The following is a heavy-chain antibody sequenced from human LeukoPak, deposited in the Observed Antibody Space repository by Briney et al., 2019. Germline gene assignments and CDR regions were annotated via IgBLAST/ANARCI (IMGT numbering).Heavy chain of an antibody. J-gene: IGHJ4*02. CDR1: GFSFSSRS. Sequence: GGSLRLSCAASGFSFSSRSMNWVRQTPGMRLEWISYIDSDSKTTYYADSVKGRLTISRDNGKNSLYLQMNSLRDEDTAVYYCSSSWDYWGQGTLVTVSS. D-gene: IGHD6-13*01. CDR2: IDSDSKTT. V-gene: IGHV3-48*02. CDR3: SSSWDY.